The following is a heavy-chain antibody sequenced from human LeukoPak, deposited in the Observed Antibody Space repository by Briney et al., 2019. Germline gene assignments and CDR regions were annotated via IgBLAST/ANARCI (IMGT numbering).Heavy chain of an antibody. CDR3: ARVLITMVRGVLYYFDY. CDR1: GFTFGRYW. CDR2: ITTDGSGT. V-gene: IGHV3-74*01. D-gene: IGHD3-10*01. Sequence: GGSLRLSCADSGFTFGRYWMHWVRQAPGKGLVWVSHITTDGSGTSYADSVKGRFTISRDNAKNSLYLQMNSLRAEDTAVYYCARVLITMVRGVLYYFDYWGQGTLVTVSS. J-gene: IGHJ4*02.